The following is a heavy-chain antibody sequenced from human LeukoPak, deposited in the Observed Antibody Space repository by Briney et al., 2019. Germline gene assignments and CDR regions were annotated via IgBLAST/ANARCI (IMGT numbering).Heavy chain of an antibody. Sequence: GGSLRLSCAASGITVSTNYMNWVRQAPGKGLEWVSVIYSTDKTNYADSVQGRFTISRDPSKNTVYLQMNSLRADDTAVYYCARDVRNQYDTGMDVWGQGTTVIVSS. CDR2: IYSTDKT. CDR1: GITVSTNY. D-gene: IGHD3-22*01. J-gene: IGHJ6*02. V-gene: IGHV3-53*01. CDR3: ARDVRNQYDTGMDV.